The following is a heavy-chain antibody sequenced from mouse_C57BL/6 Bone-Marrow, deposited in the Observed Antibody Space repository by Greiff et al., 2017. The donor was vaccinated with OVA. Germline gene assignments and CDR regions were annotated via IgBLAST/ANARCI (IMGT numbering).Heavy chain of an antibody. V-gene: IGHV14-4*01. D-gene: IGHD2-1*01. Sequence: DVKLQESGAELVRPGASVKLSCTASGFNIKDDYMHWVKQRPEQGLEWIGWIDPENGDTAYASKFQGKATITADTSSNTAYLQLSSLTSEDTAVYYCNTDDNYGEYWGQGTTLTVSS. J-gene: IGHJ2*01. CDR3: NTDDNYGEY. CDR2: IDPENGDT. CDR1: GFNIKDDY.